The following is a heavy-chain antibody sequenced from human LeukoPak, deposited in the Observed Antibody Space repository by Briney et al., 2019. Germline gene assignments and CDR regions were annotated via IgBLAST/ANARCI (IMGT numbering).Heavy chain of an antibody. Sequence: ASVRVSCKASGYTFTIYGISWVRQATGQGLEWMGWISAYNGNANYAQKLQGRVTMTTDTSTSTAYMELRSLRSDDTAVYYCARDGYCSGGSCYPPERFYYYYGMDVWGQGTTVTVSS. CDR3: ARDGYCSGGSCYPPERFYYYYGMDV. CDR1: GYTFTIYG. D-gene: IGHD2-15*01. V-gene: IGHV1-18*01. J-gene: IGHJ6*02. CDR2: ISAYNGNA.